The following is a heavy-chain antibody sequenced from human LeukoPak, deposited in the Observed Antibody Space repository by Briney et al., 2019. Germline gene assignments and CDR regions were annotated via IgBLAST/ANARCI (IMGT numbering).Heavy chain of an antibody. J-gene: IGHJ3*02. CDR3: ARERYSLDAFDI. CDR2: IFYSGST. Sequence: PSGTLSLTCAVSGGSISSSNWWSWVRQPPGKGLEWIGNIFYSGSTYYSPSLRSRVTISLDTSRNQFSLKLNSVTAADTAVYFCARERYSLDAFDIWGQGTMVTVSS. D-gene: IGHD5-18*01. V-gene: IGHV4-4*02. CDR1: GGSISSSNW.